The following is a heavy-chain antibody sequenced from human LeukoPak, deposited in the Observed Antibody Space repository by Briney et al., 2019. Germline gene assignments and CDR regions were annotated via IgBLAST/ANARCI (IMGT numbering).Heavy chain of an antibody. Sequence: GRSLRLSCAASGFTFDDYAMHWVRQAPGKGLVWVSRINTDGGSTTYADSVKGRFTISRDNAKNTLYLQMNSLRAEDTAVYYCGRGFSIVPAGIPDYWGQGTLVTVSS. D-gene: IGHD2-2*02. CDR2: INTDGGST. CDR1: GFTFDDYA. V-gene: IGHV3-74*01. CDR3: GRGFSIVPAGIPDY. J-gene: IGHJ4*02.